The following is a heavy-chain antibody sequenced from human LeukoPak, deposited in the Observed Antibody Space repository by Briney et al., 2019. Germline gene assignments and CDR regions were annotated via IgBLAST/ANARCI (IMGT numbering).Heavy chain of an antibody. CDR1: GYSISSGYY. CDR3: ARETGGYGGNENYYYMDV. CDR2: IYHSGST. V-gene: IGHV4-38-2*02. Sequence: SETLSLTCTVSGYSISSGYYWGWMWQPPGKGLESIGSIYHSGSTHYNPSLKSRVTISVDTSKNQFSLKLSSVTAADTAVYYCARETGGYGGNENYYYMDVWGKGTTVTVSS. J-gene: IGHJ6*03. D-gene: IGHD5-12*01.